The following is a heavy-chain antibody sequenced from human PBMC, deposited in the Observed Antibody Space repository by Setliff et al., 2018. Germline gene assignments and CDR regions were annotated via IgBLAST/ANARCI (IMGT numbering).Heavy chain of an antibody. V-gene: IGHV4-30-4*08. D-gene: IGHD2-2*01. CDR3: ARAHSDIVVVPAAMRDAFDI. Sequence: KPSETLSLTCTVSGGSISSGDYYWSWIRQPPGKGLEWIGYIYYSGSTYYNPSLKSRVTISVDTSKNQFSLKLSSVTAADTAVYYCARAHSDIVVVPAAMRDAFDIWGQGTMVPSPQ. J-gene: IGHJ3*02. CDR2: IYYSGST. CDR1: GGSISSGDYY.